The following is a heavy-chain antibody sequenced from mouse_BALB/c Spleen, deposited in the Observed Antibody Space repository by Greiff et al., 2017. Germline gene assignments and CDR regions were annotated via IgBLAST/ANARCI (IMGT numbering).Heavy chain of an antibody. V-gene: IGHV7-3*02. J-gene: IGHJ4*01. Sequence: EVMLVESGGGLVQPGGSLRLSCATSGFTFTDYYMSWVRQPPGKALEWLGFIRNKANGYTTEYSASVKGRFTISRDNSQSILYLQMNTLRAEDSATYYCARDPFPYYYAMDYWGQGTSVTVSS. CDR3: ARDPFPYYYAMDY. CDR1: GFTFTDYY. CDR2: IRNKANGYTT.